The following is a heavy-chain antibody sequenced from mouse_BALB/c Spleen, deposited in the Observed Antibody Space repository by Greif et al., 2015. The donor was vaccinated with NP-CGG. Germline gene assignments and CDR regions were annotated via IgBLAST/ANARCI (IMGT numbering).Heavy chain of an antibody. CDR3: ARSGEDSRSLAY. CDR1: GYTFTDYY. V-gene: IGHV1-77*01. CDR2: IYPGSGNT. D-gene: IGHD1-1*01. J-gene: IGHJ3*01. Sequence: VQLQQSGAELARPGASVKLSCKASGYTFTDYYINWVRQGTGQGLEWIGEIYPGSGNTYYNEKFKGKATLTADKSSSTAYMQLNSLTAEGSAVYFCARSGEDSRSLAYWGQETRVTVSA.